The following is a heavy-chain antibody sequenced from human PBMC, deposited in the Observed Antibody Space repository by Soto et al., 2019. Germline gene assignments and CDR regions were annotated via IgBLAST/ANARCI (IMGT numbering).Heavy chain of an antibody. V-gene: IGHV1-18*01. CDR3: ARAGGSPAGGWVDP. Sequence: QVQLVQSGAEVTKPGASVKVSCKASGYTFPSYGISWVRQAPVQGLEWKGWISTYNGNTNDAQKLQGIVTMATDTSTSTAYMELRSVRADETSVYYWARAGGSPAGGWVDPWGQRTMVPVSS. CDR1: GYTFPSYG. CDR2: ISTYNGNT. J-gene: IGHJ5*02. D-gene: IGHD2-15*01.